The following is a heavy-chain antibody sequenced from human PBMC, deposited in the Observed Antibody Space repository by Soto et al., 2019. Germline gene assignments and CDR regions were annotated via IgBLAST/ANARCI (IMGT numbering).Heavy chain of an antibody. D-gene: IGHD2-2*01. V-gene: IGHV1-2*04. CDR1: GYTFTGYY. J-gene: IGHJ6*02. CDR3: ARGGDVVVTAALHYYYGMDV. Sequence: ASVKVSCKASGYTFTGYYMHWVRQAPGQGLEWMGWINPNSGGTNYAQKFQGWVTMTRDTSISTAYMELSRLRSDDTAVYYCARGGDVVVTAALHYYYGMDVWGQGTTVTVSS. CDR2: INPNSGGT.